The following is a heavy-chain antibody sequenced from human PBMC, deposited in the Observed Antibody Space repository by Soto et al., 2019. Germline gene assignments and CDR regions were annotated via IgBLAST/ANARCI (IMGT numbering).Heavy chain of an antibody. V-gene: IGHV6-1*01. CDR2: TYYRSKWYN. Sequence: PSQTLSLTCAISGDRVSSNSAAWNCIRQSPSRGLEWLGRTYYRSKWYNDYAVSVKSRITINPDTSKNQFSLQLNSVTPEDTAVYYCARDGEAVAGTWAGFDYWGQGTLDIVSS. CDR1: GDRVSSNSAA. D-gene: IGHD6-19*01. CDR3: ARDGEAVAGTWAGFDY. J-gene: IGHJ4*02.